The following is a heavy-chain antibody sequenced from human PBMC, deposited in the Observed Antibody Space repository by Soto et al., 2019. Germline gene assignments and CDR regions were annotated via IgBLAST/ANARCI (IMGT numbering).Heavy chain of an antibody. V-gene: IGHV1-69*01. J-gene: IGHJ6*02. CDR3: VFGDCTSTSCSYYFYGLDV. CDR1: EGSFRRYA. CDR2: ILPIFGSP. Sequence: QVQLVQSGAELKKPGSSVKVSCKASEGSFRRYAISWVRQAPGQGLEWMGGILPIFGSPSHAQKFQGRVTITADESANTIYLELTSLTSDDTAMYYCVFGDCTSTSCSYYFYGLDVWGQGTTVTVSS. D-gene: IGHD2-2*01.